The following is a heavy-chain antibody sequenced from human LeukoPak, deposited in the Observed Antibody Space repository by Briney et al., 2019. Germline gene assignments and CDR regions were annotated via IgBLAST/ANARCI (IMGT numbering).Heavy chain of an antibody. V-gene: IGHV3-48*03. CDR2: ISSSGSTI. CDR3: AREVGSGYDRFDY. CDR1: GFTISSYE. J-gene: IGHJ4*02. Sequence: GGSLRLSCAASGFTISSYEMNWVRQAPGKGLEWVSYISSSGSTIYYADSVKGRFTISRDNAKNSLYLQMNSLRAEDTAVYYCAREVGSGYDRFDYWGQGTLVTVSS. D-gene: IGHD5-12*01.